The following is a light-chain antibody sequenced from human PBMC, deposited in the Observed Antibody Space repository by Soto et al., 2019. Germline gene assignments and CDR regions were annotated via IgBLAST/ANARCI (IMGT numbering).Light chain of an antibody. J-gene: IGKJ5*01. CDR1: QSVSSSY. CDR2: GAS. Sequence: QGERVTLSCRASQSVSSSYLTCYQQKPGQAPRLLIYGASTRATGIPARFSGSGSGTDFTLTISSLQPEDFAVYYCQQDYKLPPFGQGTRLEI. V-gene: IGKV3D-7*01. CDR3: QQDYKLPP.